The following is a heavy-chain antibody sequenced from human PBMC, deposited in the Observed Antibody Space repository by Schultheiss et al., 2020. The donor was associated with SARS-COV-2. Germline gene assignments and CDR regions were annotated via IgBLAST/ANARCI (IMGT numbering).Heavy chain of an antibody. CDR1: GFTFSSYA. V-gene: IGHV3-23*01. Sequence: GESLKISCAASGFTFSSYAMSWVRQAPGKGLEWVSAISGSGGSTYYADSVKGRFTISRDNSKNTLYLQMNSLRAEDTAVYYCAKKAPSGGSYFDYWGQGTLVTVSS. D-gene: IGHD3-16*01. CDR3: AKKAPSGGSYFDY. J-gene: IGHJ4*02. CDR2: ISGSGGST.